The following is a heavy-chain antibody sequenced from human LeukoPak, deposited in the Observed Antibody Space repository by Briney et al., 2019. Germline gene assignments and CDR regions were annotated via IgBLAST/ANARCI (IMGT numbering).Heavy chain of an antibody. Sequence: GGSLTLSCAASGFTFSTYSMNWARQPPGEGLEWVSSISTSSSYIYYADSVKGRFTISRDNAKNSLYLQMNSLRDEDTAVYYCARDFHRGDYDIDIWGQGTMVTVSS. CDR2: ISTSSSYI. J-gene: IGHJ3*02. CDR3: ARDFHRGDYDIDI. D-gene: IGHD4-17*01. CDR1: GFTFSTYS. V-gene: IGHV3-21*01.